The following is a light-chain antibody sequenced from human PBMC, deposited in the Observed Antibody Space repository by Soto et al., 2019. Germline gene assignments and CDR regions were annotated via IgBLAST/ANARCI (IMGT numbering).Light chain of an antibody. J-gene: IGKJ4*01. CDR2: WAS. CDR3: QQYYISPPT. V-gene: IGKV4-1*01. Sequence: DIVVTQSPDSLAVPLGERATINCKSSQSVSYSSDSKNYLAWYQQRPGQPPKLLIYWASTRETGVPDRFSGGGSGTDFTLTISSLQAEDVAIYYCQQYYISPPTFGGGTKVDIK. CDR1: QSVSYSSDSKNY.